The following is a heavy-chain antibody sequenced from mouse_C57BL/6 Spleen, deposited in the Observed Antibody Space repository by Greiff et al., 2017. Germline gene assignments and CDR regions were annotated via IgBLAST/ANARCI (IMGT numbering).Heavy chain of an antibody. D-gene: IGHD1-1*01. J-gene: IGHJ2*01. V-gene: IGHV1-19*01. CDR1: GYTFTDYY. CDR3: ARASYYGSSFGY. CDR2: INPYNGGT. Sequence: DVKLQESGPVLVKPGASVKMSCKASGYTFTDYYMNWVKQSHGKSLEWIGVINPYNGGTSYNQKFKGKATLTVDKSSSTAYMELNSLTSEDSAVYYCARASYYGSSFGYGGQGTTLTVSS.